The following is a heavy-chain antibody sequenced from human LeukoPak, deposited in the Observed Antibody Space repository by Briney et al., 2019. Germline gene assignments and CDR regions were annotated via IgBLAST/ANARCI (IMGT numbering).Heavy chain of an antibody. D-gene: IGHD1-26*01. V-gene: IGHV4-30-2*01. Sequence: SQTLSLTCTVSGGSINNGGYYWSWIRQPSGKGLEWIGYIFHTGSAYYNPSLKSRVTISIDRSKNQFSLRLSSLTAADTAVYYCARRLKGRGSQFDYWGQGTLVTVSS. CDR1: GGSINNGGYY. CDR2: IFHTGSA. CDR3: ARRLKGRGSQFDY. J-gene: IGHJ4*02.